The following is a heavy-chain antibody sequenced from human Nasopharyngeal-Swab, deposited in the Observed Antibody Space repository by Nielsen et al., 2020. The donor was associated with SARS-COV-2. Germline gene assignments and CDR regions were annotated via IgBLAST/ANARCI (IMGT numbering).Heavy chain of an antibody. CDR3: TRRGYNWNYVYYYGMDV. V-gene: IGHV3-73*01. CDR1: GFTFSGSA. D-gene: IGHD1-7*01. Sequence: GGSLRLSCAASGFTFSGSAMHWVHQASGKGLEWVGRIRSKANSYATAYAASVKGRFTISRDDSKNTAYLQMNSLKTEDTAVYYCTRRGYNWNYVYYYGMDVWGQGTTVTVSS. CDR2: IRSKANSYAT. J-gene: IGHJ6*02.